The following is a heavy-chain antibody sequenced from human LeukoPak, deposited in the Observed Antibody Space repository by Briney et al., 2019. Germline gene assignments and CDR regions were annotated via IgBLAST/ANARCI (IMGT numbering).Heavy chain of an antibody. Sequence: GASVNVSCKASGYTFTGYDMHWVRQAPGPGLEWMGWINPNSGGTNYAQKFQGRVTMTRDTSISTAYMELSRLISDDTAVYYCASGSYDRHGYWGQGTLVTVSS. D-gene: IGHD1-26*01. V-gene: IGHV1-2*02. CDR1: GYTFTGYD. CDR2: INPNSGGT. CDR3: ASGSYDRHGY. J-gene: IGHJ4*02.